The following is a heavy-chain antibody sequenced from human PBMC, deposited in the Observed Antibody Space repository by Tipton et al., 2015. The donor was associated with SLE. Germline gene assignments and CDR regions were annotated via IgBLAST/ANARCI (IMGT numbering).Heavy chain of an antibody. CDR1: GYSVSSDNS. J-gene: IGHJ4*02. CDR2: GFHSGST. Sequence: TLSLTCSVSGYSVSSDNSWGWIRQSPGKRLEWIGNGFHSGSTYYNPSLKSRVTISVDTSKNQLSLRLTSVTASDTAVYLCARRDGSSWHYWGQGTLVTVSS. V-gene: IGHV4-38-2*01. D-gene: IGHD6-13*01. CDR3: ARRDGSSWHY.